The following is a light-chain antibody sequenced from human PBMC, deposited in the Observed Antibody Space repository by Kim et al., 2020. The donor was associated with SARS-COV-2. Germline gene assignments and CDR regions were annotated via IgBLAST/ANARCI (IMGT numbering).Light chain of an antibody. J-gene: IGLJ2*01. CDR1: KLGDKY. Sequence: SYELTQPPSVSVSPGQTASITCSGDKLGDKYACWYQQKQVQSPVLVIYQDSKRPSGIPERFSGSNSGNTATLTISGTQAMDEAEDHCQAWASSTGVFGGG. CDR3: QAWASSTGV. CDR2: QDS. V-gene: IGLV3-1*01.